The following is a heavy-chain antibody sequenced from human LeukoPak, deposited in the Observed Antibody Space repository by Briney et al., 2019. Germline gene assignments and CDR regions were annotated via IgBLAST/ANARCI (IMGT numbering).Heavy chain of an antibody. V-gene: IGHV3-74*01. Sequence: GGSLRLSCAASGFAFDYYWMNWVRQAPGKRLVWVSRIHSDGGVTRYADSVKGRFTISRDNAKNSLYLQMNSLRAEDTALYYCAKDGGSSSSAGPDMYNWFDPWGQGTLVTVSS. D-gene: IGHD6-13*01. CDR1: GFAFDYYW. J-gene: IGHJ5*02. CDR3: AKDGGSSSSAGPDMYNWFDP. CDR2: IHSDGGVT.